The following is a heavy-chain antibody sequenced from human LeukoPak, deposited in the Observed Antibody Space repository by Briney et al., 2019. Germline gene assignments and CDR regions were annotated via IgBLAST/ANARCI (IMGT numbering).Heavy chain of an antibody. CDR3: XXXXXXXXGXLDY. CDR2: ICSSGXA. J-gene: IGHJ4*02. Sequence: VXXGSXXNRNYHWGWIRQPPGXXLEWIGSICSSGXAYYNPSRKSRITTSIDTAKNQFSLKLSSVNAAATAVYXXXXXXXXXXGXLDYWGQGTLVTVSS. CDR1: XGSXXNRNYH. D-gene: IGHD2-2*03. V-gene: IGHV4-39*03.